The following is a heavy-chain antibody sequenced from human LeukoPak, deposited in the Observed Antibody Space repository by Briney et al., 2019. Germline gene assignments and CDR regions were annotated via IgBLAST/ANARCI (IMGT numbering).Heavy chain of an antibody. Sequence: ASVKVSCKASGYTFTIYDINWVRQAPGQGLEWVGWINPNSGGTNYAQKFQGRVTMTRDTSISTAYMELSRLRSDDTAVYYCAVTPRYYYYGMGVWGQGTTVTVSS. J-gene: IGHJ6*02. CDR3: AVTPRYYYYGMGV. CDR2: INPNSGGT. D-gene: IGHD2-21*02. CDR1: GYTFTIYD. V-gene: IGHV1-2*02.